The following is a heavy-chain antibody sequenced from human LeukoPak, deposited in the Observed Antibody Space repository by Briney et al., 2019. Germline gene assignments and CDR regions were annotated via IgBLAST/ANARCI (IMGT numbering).Heavy chain of an antibody. Sequence: ASVKVSCKASGYTFTSYGISWVRQAPGQGLEWMGRINPNSGGTNYAQKFEGRVTMTRDTSISTAYMDLSRLRSDDTAIYYCARARGGTAAGTSLSFDYWGQGTLVTVSS. D-gene: IGHD6-13*01. V-gene: IGHV1-2*06. CDR1: GYTFTSYG. J-gene: IGHJ4*02. CDR3: ARARGGTAAGTSLSFDY. CDR2: INPNSGGT.